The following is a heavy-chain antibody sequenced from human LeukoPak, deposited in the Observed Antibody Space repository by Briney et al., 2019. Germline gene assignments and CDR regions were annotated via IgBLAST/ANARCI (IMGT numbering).Heavy chain of an antibody. J-gene: IGHJ4*02. CDR3: ARGGDSSSWYVLYYFDY. Sequence: PSETLSLTCTVSGGSISSYYWSWIRQPPGKGLEWIGYIYYRGSTNYNPSLKSRVTISVDTSKNQFSLKLSSVTAADTAVYYCARGGDSSSWYVLYYFDYWGQGALVTVSS. V-gene: IGHV4-59*08. D-gene: IGHD6-13*01. CDR2: IYYRGST. CDR1: GGSISSYY.